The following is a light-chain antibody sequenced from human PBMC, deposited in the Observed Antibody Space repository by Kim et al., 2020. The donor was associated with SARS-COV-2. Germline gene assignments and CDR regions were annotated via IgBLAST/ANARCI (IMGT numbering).Light chain of an antibody. CDR2: AAS. J-gene: IGKJ1*01. Sequence: DTQMTQSPSSLSASIGDRVIISGRASQGIANNLVWFHQKPGKAPKPLIYAASRLETGVPSRFSGSGSGTDFILTISSLQPEDYGTYYCQQYDVYPRTFGQGTKVDI. V-gene: IGKV1-16*01. CDR3: QQYDVYPRT. CDR1: QGIANN.